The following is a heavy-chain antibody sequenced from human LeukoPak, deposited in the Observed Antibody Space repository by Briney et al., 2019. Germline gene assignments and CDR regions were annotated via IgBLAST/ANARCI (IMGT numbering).Heavy chain of an antibody. V-gene: IGHV1-69*13. CDR1: GGTFSSYA. D-gene: IGHD3-22*01. Sequence: SVKVSCKASGGTFSSYAISWVRQAPGQGLEWMGGITPIFGTANYAQKFQGRVTITADESTSTAYMELSSLRSEDTAVYYCAREGEYYYDTNWFDPWGQGTLVTVSS. CDR2: ITPIFGTA. CDR3: AREGEYYYDTNWFDP. J-gene: IGHJ5*02.